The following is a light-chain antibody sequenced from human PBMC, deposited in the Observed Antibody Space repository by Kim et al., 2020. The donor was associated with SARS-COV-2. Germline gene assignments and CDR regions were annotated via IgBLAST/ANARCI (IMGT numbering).Light chain of an antibody. CDR2: RDS. CDR1: NIEKRN. CDR3: QVWDGRAVV. J-gene: IGLJ2*01. V-gene: IGLV3-9*01. Sequence: SVALGQTARMTCGGDNIEKRNVHWYQQRPGQAPRLVIYRDSKRPSGIPERVSGSNSGNTATLTISRVQAGDEADYYCQVWDGRAVVFGGGTQLTVL.